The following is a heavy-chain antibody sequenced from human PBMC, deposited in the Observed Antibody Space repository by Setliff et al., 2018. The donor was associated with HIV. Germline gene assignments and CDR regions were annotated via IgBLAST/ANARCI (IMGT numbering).Heavy chain of an antibody. CDR2: IYTSGST. CDR3: ARGYSSSWYDS. V-gene: IGHV4-4*08. J-gene: IGHJ5*01. Sequence: SETLSLTCTVSGDSISSSYYWTWIRQPPGKGLEWIGYIYTSGSTNYNPSLKNRVTISVDTSKNQFSLRLSSVTAADRAVYYCARGYSSSWYDSWGQGTLVTVSS. CDR1: GDSISSSYY. D-gene: IGHD6-13*01.